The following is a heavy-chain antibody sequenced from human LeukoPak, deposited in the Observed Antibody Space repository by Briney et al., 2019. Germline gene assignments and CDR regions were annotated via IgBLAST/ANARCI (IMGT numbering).Heavy chain of an antibody. J-gene: IGHJ4*02. V-gene: IGHV3-7*01. CDR3: ARGKMATIRY. Sequence: PGGSLRLSCTGSGFTLRSFWMSWVRQAPGKGLEGVANINLDGSEKNYVDSVKGRFTISRDNAENSLYLQMNSLRAEDTGVYYCARGKMATIRYWGQGTLVTVSS. D-gene: IGHD5-24*01. CDR2: INLDGSEK. CDR1: GFTLRSFW.